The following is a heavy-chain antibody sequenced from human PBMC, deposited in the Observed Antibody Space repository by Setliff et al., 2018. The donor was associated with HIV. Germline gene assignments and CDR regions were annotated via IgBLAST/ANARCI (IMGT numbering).Heavy chain of an antibody. V-gene: IGHV1-24*01. CDR3: ASHRRVGTTVLFSY. CDR2: FDPEHDKT. CDR1: GYTLTDLS. Sequence: ASVKVSCKVSGYTLTDLSIHWVRQAPGKGLEWMGGFDPEHDKTIYAQKFQGRVTMTEDTSTDTAYMQLNSLRSEDTAVYFCASHRRVGTTVLFSYWGQGTLVTV. J-gene: IGHJ4*02. D-gene: IGHD1-1*01.